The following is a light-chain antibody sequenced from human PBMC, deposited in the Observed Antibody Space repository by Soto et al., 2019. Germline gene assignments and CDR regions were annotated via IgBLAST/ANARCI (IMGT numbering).Light chain of an antibody. Sequence: DIQLTQSPSFLSASVGERVTITCRASQGIGSFLAWYQQKPGKAPRLLIYSASTLQSGVSLRFSGSGSGTEFTLTISSLQSEDFATYYCQQFNSYPPTFGQGTKVEIK. CDR1: QGIGSF. V-gene: IGKV1-9*01. J-gene: IGKJ1*01. CDR3: QQFNSYPPT. CDR2: SAS.